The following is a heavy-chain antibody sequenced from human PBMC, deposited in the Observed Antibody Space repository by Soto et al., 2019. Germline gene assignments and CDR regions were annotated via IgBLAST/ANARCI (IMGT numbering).Heavy chain of an antibody. CDR1: GYTFSDYG. J-gene: IGHJ4*02. V-gene: IGHV1-18*01. Sequence: QVHLVQSESEVKMPGASVKVSCKTSGYTFSDYGVSWVRQAPGQDLEWMGRINTLNGNTKYAQKFQGRVTFSIDTSTRTVFLQLTSLKFDVAAVYYSARGFIPENYWGQGTRVTVSS. CDR3: ARGFIPENY. CDR2: INTLNGNT. D-gene: IGHD2-2*01.